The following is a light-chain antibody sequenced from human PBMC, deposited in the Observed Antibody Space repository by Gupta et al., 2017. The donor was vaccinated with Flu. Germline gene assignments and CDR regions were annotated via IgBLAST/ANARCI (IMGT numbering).Light chain of an antibody. CDR3: SSRDAYVTHYV. CDR2: GEN. V-gene: IGLV3-19*01. Sequence: GNSIRGYIASCYQQSQGQTARHVIYGENSRPSAIPDRFSGSSSASTASLPITGAQAEDEADYYCSSRDAYVTHYVFGPGTKVTVL. J-gene: IGLJ1*01. CDR1: SIRGYI.